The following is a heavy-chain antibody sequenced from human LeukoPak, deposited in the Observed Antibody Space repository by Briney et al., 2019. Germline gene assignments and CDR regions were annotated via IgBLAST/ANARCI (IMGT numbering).Heavy chain of an antibody. CDR3: ARGSWYSGLDY. Sequence: SETLSLTCTVSGGSISSYYWSWLRQPPGKGLEWMGYIYYSGSTNYNPSLKSRVTISVDTSKNQFSLKLSSVTAADTAVYYCARGSWYSGLDYWGQGTLVTVSS. CDR1: GGSISSYY. D-gene: IGHD2-15*01. CDR2: IYYSGST. V-gene: IGHV4-59*01. J-gene: IGHJ4*02.